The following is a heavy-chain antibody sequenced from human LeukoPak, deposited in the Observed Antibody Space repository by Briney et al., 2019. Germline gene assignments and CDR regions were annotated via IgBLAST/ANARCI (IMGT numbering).Heavy chain of an antibody. CDR3: ARDNWNSFYYYGMDV. CDR1: GFTFSSYS. V-gene: IGHV3-48*02. J-gene: IGHJ6*02. Sequence: GGSLRLSCAASGFTFSSYSMNWVRQAPGKGLEWVSYISSSSSTIYYADSVKGRFTISRDNAKNSLYLQMNSLRDEDTAVYYCARDNWNSFYYYGMDVWGQGTTVTVSS. CDR2: ISSSSSTI. D-gene: IGHD1-1*01.